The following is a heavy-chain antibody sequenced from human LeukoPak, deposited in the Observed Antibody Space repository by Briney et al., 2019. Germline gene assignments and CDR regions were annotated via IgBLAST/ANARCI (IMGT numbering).Heavy chain of an antibody. CDR2: IYYSGST. CDR3: ARVPWFGESGFDY. Sequence: SETLSLTCTVSGGSISSYYWSWIRQPPGKGLDWIGYIYYSGSTNYNPSLKSRVTISVYTSKNQFSLKLISVTAADTAVYYCARVPWFGESGFDYWGQGTLVTVSS. V-gene: IGHV4-59*01. J-gene: IGHJ4*02. CDR1: GGSISSYY. D-gene: IGHD3-10*01.